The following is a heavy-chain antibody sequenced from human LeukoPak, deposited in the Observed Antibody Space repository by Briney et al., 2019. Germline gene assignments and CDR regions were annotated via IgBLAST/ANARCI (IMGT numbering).Heavy chain of an antibody. CDR1: GGSISSGGYY. J-gene: IGHJ5*02. D-gene: IGHD3-3*01. CDR2: IYYSGST. Sequence: SETLSLTCTVSGGSISSGGYYWSWIRQHPGKGLEWIGYIYYSGSTYYNPSLKRRVTISVDTSKNQFSLKLSSVTAADTAVYYCARAPRITLFGVVIIRFDPWGQGTLVTVSS. CDR3: ARAPRITLFGVVIIRFDP. V-gene: IGHV4-31*03.